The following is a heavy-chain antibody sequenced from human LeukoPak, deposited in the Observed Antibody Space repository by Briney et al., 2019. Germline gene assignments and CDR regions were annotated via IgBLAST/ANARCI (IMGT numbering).Heavy chain of an antibody. J-gene: IGHJ4*02. CDR3: ATASIAAAAYYFDY. V-gene: IGHV1-24*01. Sequence: ASVKVSCKVSGYTLTELSMHWVRQAPGKGLEWMGGFDPEDGETIYAQKFQGRVTMTEDTSTDTAYMELSSLRSEDTAVYYCATASIAAAAYYFDYWGQGTLVTVSS. D-gene: IGHD6-13*01. CDR1: GYTLTELS. CDR2: FDPEDGET.